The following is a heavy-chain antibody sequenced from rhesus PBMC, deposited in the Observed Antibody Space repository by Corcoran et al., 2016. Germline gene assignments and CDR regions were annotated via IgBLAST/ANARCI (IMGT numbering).Heavy chain of an antibody. CDR3: ARASTGSGSFFAFDF. CDR2: IYGNSAST. V-gene: IGHV4-73*01. CDR1: GGSISGYYH. Sequence: QVKLQQWGEGLVKPSETLSLTCAVYGGSISGYYHWSWIRQPPGQGLEWSGYIYGNSASTNYNPSLKNRVTISKDTSKNQFSLKLSSVTAADTAVYYCARASTGSGSFFAFDFWGQGLRVTVSS. J-gene: IGHJ3*01. D-gene: IGHD3-16*01.